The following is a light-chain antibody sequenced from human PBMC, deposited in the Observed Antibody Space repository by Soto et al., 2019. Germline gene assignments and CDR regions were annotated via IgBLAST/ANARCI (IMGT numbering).Light chain of an antibody. J-gene: IGKJ1*01. CDR2: KAS. CDR1: QSINIW. CDR3: QQYNSYST. V-gene: IGKV1-5*03. Sequence: DIQMTQSPSTLSASVGDRVTITCRASQSINIWLAWYQQKPGKAPKLLIYKASSLESGVPSRFSGSGSGTEFSLTISGLQPDDFATYYCQQYNSYSTFGQGTKVEI.